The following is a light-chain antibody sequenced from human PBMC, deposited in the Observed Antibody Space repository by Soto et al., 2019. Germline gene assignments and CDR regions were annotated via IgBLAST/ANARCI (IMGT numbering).Light chain of an antibody. CDR3: QQLYLYAYT. V-gene: IGKV1-9*01. Sequence: DVQLTQSPSFLSASVGDRVTISCRASQGISSYLAWYQQKPGKAPKLLICAASTLQSGVPSRFSGSGSGTEFTLTISSLQPEHFATYSCQQLYLYAYTFGQGTKVEIK. CDR1: QGISSY. J-gene: IGKJ2*01. CDR2: AAS.